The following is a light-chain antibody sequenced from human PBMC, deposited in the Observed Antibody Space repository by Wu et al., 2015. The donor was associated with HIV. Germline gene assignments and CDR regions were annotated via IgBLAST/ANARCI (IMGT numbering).Light chain of an antibody. J-gene: IGKJ5*01. V-gene: IGKV1-NL1*01. CDR2: SAS. Sequence: DIQMTQSPSSLSAYVGDRVTITCRASQAIGNSLAWYQQKPGKAPKLLLYSASRLQSGVPSRFSGRGSGTDYTLTISSLQPEDFATYYCQQFHRTPPITFSQGTRLEI. CDR3: QQFHRTPPIT. CDR1: QAIGNS.